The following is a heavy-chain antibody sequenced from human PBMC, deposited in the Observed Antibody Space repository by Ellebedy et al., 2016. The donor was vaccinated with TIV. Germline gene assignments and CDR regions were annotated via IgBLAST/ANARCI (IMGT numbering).Heavy chain of an antibody. V-gene: IGHV1-18*01. Sequence: ASVKVSXKASGYTFSTYGISWVRQAPGQGLEWMGWVSAYNGDTNYAEKLQGRLTMTTDTSTSTAYMELRSLRSDDTAVYYCARDVDIVAHDAFDIWGQGTMVTVSS. CDR1: GYTFSTYG. D-gene: IGHD5-12*01. CDR3: ARDVDIVAHDAFDI. CDR2: VSAYNGDT. J-gene: IGHJ3*02.